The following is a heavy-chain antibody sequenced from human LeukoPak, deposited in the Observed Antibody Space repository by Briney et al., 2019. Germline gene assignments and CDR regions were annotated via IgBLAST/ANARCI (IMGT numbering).Heavy chain of an antibody. CDR2: INHSGST. J-gene: IGHJ5*02. Sequence: SETLSLTCAVYGGSFSGYYWSWIRQPPGKGLEWIGEINHSGSTNYNPSLKSRVTLSVDPSKNQFSLKLSSVTAADTAVYYCARLYSIEGNWFDPWGQGTLVTVSS. CDR3: ARLYSIEGNWFDP. CDR1: GGSFSGYY. V-gene: IGHV4-34*01. D-gene: IGHD3-3*02.